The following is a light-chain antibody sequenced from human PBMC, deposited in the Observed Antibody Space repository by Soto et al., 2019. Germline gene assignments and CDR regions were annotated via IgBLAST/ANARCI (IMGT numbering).Light chain of an antibody. J-gene: IGLJ2*01. Sequence: QSALTQPASVSGSPGQSITISCTGTSSDVGSYNLVSWYQQHPGKAPKLMNYEGSKRPSGVSNRFSGSKSGNTASLTISGLQAEDEADYYCCSYAGSSTFERVFGGGTKLTVL. V-gene: IGLV2-23*03. CDR3: CSYAGSSTFERV. CDR2: EGS. CDR1: SSDVGSYNL.